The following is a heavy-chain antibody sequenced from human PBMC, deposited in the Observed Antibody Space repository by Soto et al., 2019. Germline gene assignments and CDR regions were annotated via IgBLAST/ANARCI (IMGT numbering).Heavy chain of an antibody. V-gene: IGHV3-23*01. D-gene: IGHD3-3*01. CDR2: FRGGVGT. CDR1: GFIFSNYA. J-gene: IGHJ4*02. Sequence: PGGSLRLSCAASGFIFSNYAMSWVRQAPGKGLEWVSSFRGGVGTYYADSVKGRFTISGDNSKNTVYLRMNSLRADDTAVYYCAKAINRYDRFDFDSWGQGA. CDR3: AKAINRYDRFDFDS.